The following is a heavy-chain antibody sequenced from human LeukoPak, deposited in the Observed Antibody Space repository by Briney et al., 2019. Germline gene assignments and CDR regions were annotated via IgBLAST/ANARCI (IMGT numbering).Heavy chain of an antibody. CDR1: GFTFSSYA. D-gene: IGHD4-17*01. J-gene: IGHJ4*02. CDR3: ARDVLATVTTNIIY. Sequence: GRSLRLSCAASGFTFSSYAMHWVRQAPGKGLEWVAVISYDGSNKYYADSVKGRFTISRDNSKNTLYLQMNSLRAEDTAVYYCARDVLATVTTNIIYWGQGTLVTVSS. CDR2: ISYDGSNK. V-gene: IGHV3-30*04.